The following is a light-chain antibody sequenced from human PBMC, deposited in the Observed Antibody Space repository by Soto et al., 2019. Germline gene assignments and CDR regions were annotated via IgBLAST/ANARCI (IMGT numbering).Light chain of an antibody. V-gene: IGLV6-57*02. J-gene: IGLJ1*01. CDR1: SGSIASNY. Sequence: NFMLTQPHSVSESPGKTVTISCTGSSGSIASNYVQWYQQRPGSAPTTVIYESDQRPSGVPDRFSGSNSGNTATLTISRVEAGDEADYYCQVWNSFSDHPYVFGSGTKLTVL. CDR3: QVWNSFSDHPYV. CDR2: ESD.